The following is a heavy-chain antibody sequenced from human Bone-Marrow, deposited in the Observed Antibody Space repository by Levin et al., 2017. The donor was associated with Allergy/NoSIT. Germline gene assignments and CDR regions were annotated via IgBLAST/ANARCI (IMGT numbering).Heavy chain of an antibody. J-gene: IGHJ3*02. V-gene: IGHV3-33*01. D-gene: IGHD3-16*01. CDR1: GFSFSTFG. CDR2: ILFDGNDR. CDR3: ARVAKELSYAYDAFDI. Sequence: QTGGSLRLSCATSGFSFSTFGMHWVRQAPGKGLAWVAFILFDGNDRYHADSVKGRFTISRDNSRNTLFLQMNSLRAEDTAVYYCARVAKELSYAYDAFDIWGQGTVVTVSS.